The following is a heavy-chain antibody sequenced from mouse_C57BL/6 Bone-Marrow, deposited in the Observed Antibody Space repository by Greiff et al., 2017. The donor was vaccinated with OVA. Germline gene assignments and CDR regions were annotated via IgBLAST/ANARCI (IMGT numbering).Heavy chain of an antibody. J-gene: IGHJ2*01. CDR3: ASLIYYDYDDY. CDR1: GYAFSSSW. V-gene: IGHV1-82*01. Sequence: QVQLQQSGPELVKPGASVKISCKASGYAFSSSWMNWVKQRPGKGLEWIGRIYPGDGDPNYNGKFKGKATLTADKSSSTAYMQLSSLTSEDSAVYFCASLIYYDYDDYWGQGTTLTVSS. CDR2: IYPGDGDP. D-gene: IGHD2-4*01.